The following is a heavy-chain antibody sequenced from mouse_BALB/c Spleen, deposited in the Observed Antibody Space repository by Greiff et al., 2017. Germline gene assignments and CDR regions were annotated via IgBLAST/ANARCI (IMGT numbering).Heavy chain of an antibody. V-gene: IGHV3-6*02. CDR3: ARDLLDGYGVDY. CDR2: ISYDGSN. D-gene: IGHD2-3*01. Sequence: DVKLQESGPGLVKPSQSLSLTCSVTGYSITSGYYWNWIRQFPGNKLEWMGYISYDGSNNYNPSLKNRISITRDTSKNQFFLKLNSVTTEDTATYYCARDLLDGYGVDYWGQGTTLTVSS. CDR1: GYSITSGYY. J-gene: IGHJ2*01.